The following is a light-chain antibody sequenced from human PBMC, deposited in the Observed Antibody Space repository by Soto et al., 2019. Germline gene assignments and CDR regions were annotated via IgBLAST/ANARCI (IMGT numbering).Light chain of an antibody. V-gene: IGKV3-20*01. Sequence: EIVLTQSPGTLSLSPGERATLSCRASQSVSNNYLSWYQQKPGQAPRLLIYGASNSATGIPDSVSGSGSGTDFTLTISRLEPEDFAVYYCQQYGRSCTFGQGTKVEIK. CDR1: QSVSNNY. CDR2: GAS. CDR3: QQYGRSCT. J-gene: IGKJ1*01.